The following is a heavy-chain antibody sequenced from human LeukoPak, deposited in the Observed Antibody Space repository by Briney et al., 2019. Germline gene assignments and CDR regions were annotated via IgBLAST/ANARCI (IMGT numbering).Heavy chain of an antibody. CDR1: GIIFSTYA. CDR3: ARDFWSGYYTED. CDR2: ISGSSSGSTSII. D-gene: IGHD3-3*01. V-gene: IGHV3-48*04. Sequence: PGGSLRLSCEFSGIIFSTYAMTWVRQAPGKGLEWISYISGSSSGSTSIIHYADSVKGRFTISRDNAKNSLHLRMDSLSAEDTAVYYCARDFWSGYYTEDWGQGALVIVSS. J-gene: IGHJ4*02.